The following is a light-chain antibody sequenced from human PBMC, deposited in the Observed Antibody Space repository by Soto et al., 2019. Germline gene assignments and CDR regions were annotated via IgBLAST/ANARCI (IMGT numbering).Light chain of an antibody. CDR2: GAS. CDR1: QSVSSSY. Sequence: EIVLTQSPGTLSLSPGERATLSCRASQSVSSSYLAWYQQISGQAPRLLIYGASSRAAGVPDRFSGSGSGTDFTLTISRLEPEDFAVYYCQQFGSSLPWTFGQGTKVEIK. J-gene: IGKJ1*01. CDR3: QQFGSSLPWT. V-gene: IGKV3-20*01.